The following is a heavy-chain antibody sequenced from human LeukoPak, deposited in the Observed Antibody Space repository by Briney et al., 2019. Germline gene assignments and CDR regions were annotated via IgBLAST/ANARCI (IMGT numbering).Heavy chain of an antibody. D-gene: IGHD4-17*01. J-gene: IGHJ3*01. CDR1: ANIFNNFW. Sequence: RGESLKTSCNGSANIFNNFWIGWVRQMPGKGLEWMGIIYAGDSDTRYNPSFRGQVTISADKSISFAYLQWSSLKASDTAMYYCVKQGTTATTYGAFDLWGRGTMVIVSS. V-gene: IGHV5-51*01. CDR2: IYAGDSDT. CDR3: VKQGTTATTYGAFDL.